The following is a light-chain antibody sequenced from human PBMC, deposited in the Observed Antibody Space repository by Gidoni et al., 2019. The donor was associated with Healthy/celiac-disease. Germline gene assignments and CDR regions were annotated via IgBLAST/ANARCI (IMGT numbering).Light chain of an antibody. J-gene: IGKJ1*01. CDR1: QDIKNF. CDR3: QNYKNVPWG. V-gene: IGKV1-27*01. Sequence: DIQMTQSPSSLSASVGDRVTITCRATQDIKNFLAWYQQRPGKVPKLLIHAASNLESAVPSRFSGSGSGTEFTLTISGLQPEDFATYYCQNYKNVPWGFGQGTKVDIK. CDR2: AAS.